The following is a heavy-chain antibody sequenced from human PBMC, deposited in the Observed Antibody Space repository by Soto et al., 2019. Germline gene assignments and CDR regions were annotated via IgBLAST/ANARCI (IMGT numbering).Heavy chain of an antibody. CDR3: AGVTEYRGYFDS. Sequence: QPGGSLRLSCAASGFTFSSYARSGVRQAPGKGLEWVSAISGSGGSTYYADSVKGRFTISRDNSKTTLYLQMNSLRAEDTAVYYCAGVTEYRGYFDSWGQGTLVTVSS. CDR1: GFTFSSYA. V-gene: IGHV3-23*01. D-gene: IGHD2-21*02. CDR2: ISGSGGST. J-gene: IGHJ4*02.